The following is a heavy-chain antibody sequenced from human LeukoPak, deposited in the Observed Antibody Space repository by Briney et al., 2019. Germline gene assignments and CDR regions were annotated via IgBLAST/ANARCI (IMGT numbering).Heavy chain of an antibody. J-gene: IGHJ4*02. V-gene: IGHV4-61*02. CDR1: DGSISSGSYY. D-gene: IGHD6-19*01. CDR3: ARAVLVPGYSSGWCLDY. CDR2: IYTSGST. Sequence: PSETLSLTCTVSDGSISSGSYYWSWIRHPAGKGLEWIGRIYTSGSTNYNPSLKSRVTISVDTSKNQFSLKLSSVTAADTAVYYCARAVLVPGYSSGWCLDYWGQGTLVTVSS.